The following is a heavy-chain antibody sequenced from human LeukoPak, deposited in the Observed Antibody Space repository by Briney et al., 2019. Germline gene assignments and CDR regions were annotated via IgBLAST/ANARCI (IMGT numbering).Heavy chain of an antibody. V-gene: IGHV4-34*01. D-gene: IGHD3-10*01. J-gene: IGHJ4*02. Sequence: PSETLSLTCAVYGGSFSGYYRSWIRQPPGKGLEWIGEINHSGSTNYNPSLKSRVTISVDTSKNQFSLKLSSVTAADTAVYYCARTLKWFGDYKGYFDYWGQGTLVTVSS. CDR1: GGSFSGYY. CDR3: ARTLKWFGDYKGYFDY. CDR2: INHSGST.